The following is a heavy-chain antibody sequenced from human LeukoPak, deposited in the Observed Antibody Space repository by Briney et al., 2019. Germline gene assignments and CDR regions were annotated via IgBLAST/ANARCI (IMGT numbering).Heavy chain of an antibody. Sequence: SETLSLTCTVSGGSISPYYWSWIRQPPGKGLEWIGYIHYSGSTNYNPSLKSRVSMSVDTSKNQFSLKLNSVTAADTAVYYCASVVPAAIYYGIDVWGQGTTVTVSS. CDR1: GGSISPYY. V-gene: IGHV4-59*01. CDR2: IHYSGST. J-gene: IGHJ6*02. CDR3: ASVVPAAIYYGIDV. D-gene: IGHD2-2*01.